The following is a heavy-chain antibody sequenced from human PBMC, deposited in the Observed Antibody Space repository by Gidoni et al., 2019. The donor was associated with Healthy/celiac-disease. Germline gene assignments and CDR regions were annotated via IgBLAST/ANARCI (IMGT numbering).Heavy chain of an antibody. V-gene: IGHV3-9*01. Sequence: EVQLVESGGGLVQPGRSLRLSCAASGFTFDDYAMHWVRQAPGKGLEWVAGISWNSGSIGYADSVKGRFTISRDNAKNSLYLQMNSLRAEDTALYYCAKDMGIAVAGMGDYWGQGTLVTVSS. CDR2: ISWNSGSI. CDR1: GFTFDDYA. D-gene: IGHD6-19*01. CDR3: AKDMGIAVAGMGDY. J-gene: IGHJ4*02.